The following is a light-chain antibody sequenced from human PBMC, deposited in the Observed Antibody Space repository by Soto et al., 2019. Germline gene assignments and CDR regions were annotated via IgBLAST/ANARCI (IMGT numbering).Light chain of an antibody. J-gene: IGKJ4*01. CDR1: QFISTY. CDR3: QQSYRTWGLS. CDR2: DTS. Sequence: DIQMTQSPSSLSASVGDRVNMTCRASQFISTYLHWYQQKPGKAPKLLISDTSSLQSGVPSRFSGSGSGTDFTLTIISLQPEDFATYYCQQSYRTWGLSFGGGTKVEI. V-gene: IGKV1-39*01.